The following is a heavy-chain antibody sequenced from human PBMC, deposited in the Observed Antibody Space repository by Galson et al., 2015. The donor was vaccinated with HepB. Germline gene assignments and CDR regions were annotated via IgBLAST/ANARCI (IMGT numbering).Heavy chain of an antibody. CDR2: ISSSSSYT. CDR3: ARVQSSSWYKDRGWFDP. CDR1: GFTFSDYY. J-gene: IGHJ5*02. Sequence: SLRLSCAASGFTFSDYYMSWIRQAPGKGLEWVSYISSSSSYTNYADSVKGRFTISRDNAKNPLYLQMNSLRAEDTAVYYCARVQSSSWYKDRGWFDPWGQGTLVTVSS. D-gene: IGHD6-13*01. V-gene: IGHV3-11*06.